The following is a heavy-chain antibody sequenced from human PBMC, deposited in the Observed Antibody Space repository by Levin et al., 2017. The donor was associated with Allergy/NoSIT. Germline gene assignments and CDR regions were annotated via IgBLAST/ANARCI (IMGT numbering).Heavy chain of an antibody. Sequence: ASVKVSCKASGFTFTSSAVQWVRQARGQRLEWIGWIVVGSGNTNYAQKFQERVTITRDMSTSTAYMELSSLRSEDTAVYYCAASDILTGYQEAFDIWGQGTMVTVSS. CDR3: AASDILTGYQEAFDI. J-gene: IGHJ3*02. CDR1: GFTFTSSA. D-gene: IGHD3-9*01. V-gene: IGHV1-58*01. CDR2: IVVGSGNT.